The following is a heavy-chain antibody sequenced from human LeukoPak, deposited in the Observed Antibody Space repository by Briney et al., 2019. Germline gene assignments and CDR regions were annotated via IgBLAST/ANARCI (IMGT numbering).Heavy chain of an antibody. D-gene: IGHD3-16*01. V-gene: IGHV3-7*01. J-gene: IGHJ5*02. CDR2: IMKDGSEK. Sequence: GGSLRLSCAASGFIFDDYAMSWVRQTPGKGLEWVANIMKDGSEKYYVDSVKGRFTISRDNANKLLYLQMNSLRAEDTAVYYCARVVLGIQSWFDPWGQGTLVTVSS. CDR3: ARVVLGIQSWFDP. CDR1: GFIFDDYA.